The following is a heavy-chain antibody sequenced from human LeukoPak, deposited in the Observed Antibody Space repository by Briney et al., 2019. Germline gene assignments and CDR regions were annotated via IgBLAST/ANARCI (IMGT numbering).Heavy chain of an antibody. D-gene: IGHD5-12*01. CDR1: GINFRGYW. V-gene: IGHV3-7*01. CDR2: MKQDGSEK. CDR3: ARDLGHTGYDLYDY. J-gene: IGHJ4*02. Sequence: GGSLRLSCAVSGINFRGYWMAWVRQAPGKGLEWVANMKQDGSEKYYVDSVKGRFTISRDNAKNSLYLEMNSPRVEDTAVYYCARDLGHTGYDLYDYWGQGTLVTVSS.